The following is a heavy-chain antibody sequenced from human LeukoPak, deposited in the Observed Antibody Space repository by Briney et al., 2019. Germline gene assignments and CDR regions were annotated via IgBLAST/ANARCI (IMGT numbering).Heavy chain of an antibody. Sequence: PSETLSLTSSVSGGSISSSGHYWGWIRQSPEKGLDWIGSIYSNGNTYYNPSVKSRVDISVDTSKNQFSLKLTSVTAAETAVYYCARSATVTTGYFDYWGQGALVTVSS. CDR3: ARSATVTTGYFDY. D-gene: IGHD4-17*01. J-gene: IGHJ4*02. V-gene: IGHV4-39*07. CDR1: GGSISSSGHY. CDR2: IYSNGNT.